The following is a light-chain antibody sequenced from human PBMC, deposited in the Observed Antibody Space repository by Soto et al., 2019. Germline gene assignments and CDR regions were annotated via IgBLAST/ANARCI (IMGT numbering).Light chain of an antibody. Sequence: DIQMTQSPSTLSASVEDRVTITCRASQSISSWLAWYQQKPGKAPKLLIYAASNLKSGVPSRFSGSGSGTEFTLAISTLQTDDVATYYCQEYISDSGLTFGGGTKVEIK. CDR2: AAS. CDR3: QEYISDSGLT. J-gene: IGKJ4*01. V-gene: IGKV1-5*03. CDR1: QSISSW.